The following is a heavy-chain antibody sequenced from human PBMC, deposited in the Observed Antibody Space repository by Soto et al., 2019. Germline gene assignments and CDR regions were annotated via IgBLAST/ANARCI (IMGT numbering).Heavy chain of an antibody. V-gene: IGHV1-69*06. CDR2: IIPISGTA. CDR3: ARSQDSRTSLAIYYYYYYGMDV. CDR1: GGTFSSYA. J-gene: IGHJ6*02. D-gene: IGHD2-2*01. Sequence: QLQLVQSGAEVKKPGSSVKDSCKASGGTFSSYAISWVRQAPGQGLEWMGGIIPISGTAYYAQKFQGRVTITADKSTSTAYMELSSLRSKDTAVYYCARSQDSRTSLAIYYYYYYGMDVWGQGSTVTVSS.